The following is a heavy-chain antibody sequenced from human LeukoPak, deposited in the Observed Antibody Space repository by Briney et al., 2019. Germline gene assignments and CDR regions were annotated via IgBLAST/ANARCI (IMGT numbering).Heavy chain of an antibody. CDR1: GGSISDGGYY. CDR3: ARNTGIAAAGNPSYYYYYYMDV. Sequence: PSQTLSLTCTVSGGSISDGGYYWSWIRQHPGKGLEWIGCIYDSGSTFYNPSLKRRVTISMHTSKKQFSLRLSSATAADTAVYYCARNTGIAAAGNPSYYYYYYMDVWGKGTTVTVSS. J-gene: IGHJ6*03. V-gene: IGHV4-31*03. CDR2: IYDSGST. D-gene: IGHD6-13*01.